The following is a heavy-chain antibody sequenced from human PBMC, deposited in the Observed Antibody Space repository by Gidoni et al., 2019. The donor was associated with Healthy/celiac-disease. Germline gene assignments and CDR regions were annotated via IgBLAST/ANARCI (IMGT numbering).Heavy chain of an antibody. J-gene: IGHJ4*02. Sequence: EVQLVESGGGLVQPGRFLRLSCAAAGFTFDDYAMHWVRQAPGKGLEWVSGISWNSGSIGYADSVKGRFTISRDNAKNSLYLQMNSLRAEDTAVYYCAKDGWELTSYYFDYWGQGTLVTVSS. CDR3: AKDGWELTSYYFDY. D-gene: IGHD1-26*01. V-gene: IGHV3-9*01. CDR1: GFTFDDYA. CDR2: ISWNSGSI.